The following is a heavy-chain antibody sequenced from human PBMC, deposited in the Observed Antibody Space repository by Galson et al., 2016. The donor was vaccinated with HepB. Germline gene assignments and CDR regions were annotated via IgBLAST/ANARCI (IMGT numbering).Heavy chain of an antibody. J-gene: IGHJ4*02. CDR2: INPSGGTT. V-gene: IGHV1-46*01. CDR1: GYTFTSYY. Sequence: SVKVSCKASGYTFTSYYMHWVRQAPGQGLEWMGIINPSGGTTTYAQKFQDRVTMTWDTSTSTVYMELRSMGSEDTAIYYCARDQGFGEDNWGQGTLVTVSS. D-gene: IGHD3-10*01. CDR3: ARDQGFGEDN.